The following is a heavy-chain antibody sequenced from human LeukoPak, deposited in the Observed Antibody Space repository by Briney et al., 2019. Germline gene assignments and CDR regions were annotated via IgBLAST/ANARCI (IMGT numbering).Heavy chain of an antibody. Sequence: GGSLRLSCAASGFTFSSYEMNWVRQAPGKGLEWVSYISSSGSTIYYADSVKGRFTISRDNAKNSLYLQMNSLGAEDTAVYYCAGSVWDAFDIWGQGTMVTVSS. J-gene: IGHJ3*02. V-gene: IGHV3-48*03. CDR2: ISSSGSTI. D-gene: IGHD2-8*01. CDR3: AGSVWDAFDI. CDR1: GFTFSSYE.